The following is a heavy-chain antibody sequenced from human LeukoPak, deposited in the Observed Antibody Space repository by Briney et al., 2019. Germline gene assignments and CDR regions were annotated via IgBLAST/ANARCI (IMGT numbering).Heavy chain of an antibody. CDR3: AKEVIVVPPAKVFDY. CDR2: ISGSGGST. D-gene: IGHD2-2*01. Sequence: GGSLRLSCADSGFTFSSYAMSWVRQAPGKGLEWVSAISGSGGSTYYADSVKGRFTISRDNSKNTLYLQMSSLRADDTAVYYCAKEVIVVPPAKVFDYWGQGTLVTVSS. J-gene: IGHJ4*02. CDR1: GFTFSSYA. V-gene: IGHV3-23*01.